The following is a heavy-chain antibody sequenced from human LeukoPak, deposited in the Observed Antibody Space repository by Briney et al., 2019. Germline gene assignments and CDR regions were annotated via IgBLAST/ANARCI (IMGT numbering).Heavy chain of an antibody. CDR3: ARESHETREDY. CDR1: GYTFTSYG. D-gene: IGHD1-1*01. Sequence: ASVKVSCKASGYTFTSYGISWVRQAPGQGLEWMGWISANNGDTDYPPKLQDRVTMTTDTYTSTAFMELRSPRSGDTAMYYCARESHETREDYWGQGTLVTVSS. J-gene: IGHJ4*02. CDR2: ISANNGDT. V-gene: IGHV1-18*01.